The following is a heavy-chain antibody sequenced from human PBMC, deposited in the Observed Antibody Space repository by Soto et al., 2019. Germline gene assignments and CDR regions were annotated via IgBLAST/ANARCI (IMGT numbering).Heavy chain of an antibody. CDR3: ARNTMVRGVITLDY. D-gene: IGHD3-10*01. J-gene: IGHJ4*02. CDR2: IIPIFGTA. Sequence: QVQLVQSGAEVKKPGSSVKVSCKASGGTFSSYAISWVRQAPGQGLEWMGGIIPIFGTANYAQKFQGRVTITADESTSTAYMELSSLRSEVTAVYYCARNTMVRGVITLDYWGQGTLVTVSS. CDR1: GGTFSSYA. V-gene: IGHV1-69*12.